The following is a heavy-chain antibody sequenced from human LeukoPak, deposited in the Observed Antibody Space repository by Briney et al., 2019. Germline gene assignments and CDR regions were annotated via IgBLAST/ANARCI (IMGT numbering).Heavy chain of an antibody. CDR1: GFTFSSYG. V-gene: IGHV3-33*01. Sequence: GGSLRLSCAASGFTFSSYGMHWVRRAPGKGLEWVAVIWYDGSNKYYADSVKGRFTISRDNSKNTLYLQMNSLRAEDTAVYYCARRYCSSTSCYTGYDYWGQGTLVTVSS. CDR2: IWYDGSNK. CDR3: ARRYCSSTSCYTGYDY. J-gene: IGHJ4*02. D-gene: IGHD2-2*02.